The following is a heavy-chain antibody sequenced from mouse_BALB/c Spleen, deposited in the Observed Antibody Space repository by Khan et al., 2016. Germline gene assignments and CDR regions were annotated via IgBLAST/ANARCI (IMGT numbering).Heavy chain of an antibody. CDR1: GYAFTTAG. J-gene: IGHJ4*01. V-gene: IGHV9-4*02. Sequence: QIQLVQSGPELKKPGETVRISCKASGYAFTTAGIQWVQKMPGKGLKWIGWINTHTRVPKYAEDFKGRFAFSLETSISTAYLQISNLKNEDTATYFWARGYGYIYVMDYWGQGTSVTVSS. CDR3: ARGYGYIYVMDY. D-gene: IGHD2-2*01. CDR2: INTHTRVP.